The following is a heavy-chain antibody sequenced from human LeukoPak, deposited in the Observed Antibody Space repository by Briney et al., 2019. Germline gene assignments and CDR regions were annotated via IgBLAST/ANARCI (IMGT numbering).Heavy chain of an antibody. CDR2: ISGSGGST. CDR1: GFTFSSYA. J-gene: IGHJ4*02. CDR3: AKDRYYYGSGSYRTPFDY. Sequence: GGSLRLSCAASGFTFSSYAMSWVRQAPGKGLEWVSAISGSGGSTYYADSVKGRFTISRDNSKNTLYLQMNSLRAEDTAVYYCAKDRYYYGSGSYRTPFDYWGQGTLVTVSS. D-gene: IGHD3-10*01. V-gene: IGHV3-23*01.